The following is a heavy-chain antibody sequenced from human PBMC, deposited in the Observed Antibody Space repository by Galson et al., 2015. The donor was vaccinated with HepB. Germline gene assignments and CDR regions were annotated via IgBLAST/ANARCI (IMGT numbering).Heavy chain of an antibody. CDR2: ISYDGSNK. J-gene: IGHJ4*02. V-gene: IGHV3-30*18. D-gene: IGHD3-10*01. CDR1: GFTFSSYG. Sequence: SLRLSCAASGFTFSSYGMHWVRQAPGKGLEWVAVISYDGSNKYYADSVKGRFTISRDNSKNTLYLQMNSLRAENTAVYYCAKDDYGSGSPTSLFDYWGQGTLVTVSS. CDR3: AKDDYGSGSPTSLFDY.